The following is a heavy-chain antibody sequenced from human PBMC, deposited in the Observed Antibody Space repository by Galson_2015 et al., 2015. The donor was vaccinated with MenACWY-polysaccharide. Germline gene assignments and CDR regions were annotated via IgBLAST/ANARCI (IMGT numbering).Heavy chain of an antibody. D-gene: IGHD4-23*01. J-gene: IGHJ4*02. CDR2: IHPKSGGT. V-gene: IGHV1-2*02. CDR3: ATPGGRDY. Sequence: SVKVSCKASGYSFNDNYIHWVRQAPGKGLEWMGWIHPKSGGTQYAQKFQGRVTMTRDTSISTSYMELSRLRPDDTAVYYCATPGGRDYWGQGTLVTVSS. CDR1: GYSFNDNY.